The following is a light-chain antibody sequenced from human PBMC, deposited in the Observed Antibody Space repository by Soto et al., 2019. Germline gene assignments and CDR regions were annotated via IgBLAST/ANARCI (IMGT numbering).Light chain of an antibody. V-gene: IGKV3-11*01. Sequence: EIVLTQSPATLSLSPGERDTLSCRASQSVSKYLAWYQQKPGQAPRLLIWDASRRATGIPARFSGSGSGTEFTLTISSLQPDDFATYHCQQSNSYSPWTVGPVTQVEIK. CDR3: QQSNSYSPWT. J-gene: IGKJ1*01. CDR1: QSVSKY. CDR2: DAS.